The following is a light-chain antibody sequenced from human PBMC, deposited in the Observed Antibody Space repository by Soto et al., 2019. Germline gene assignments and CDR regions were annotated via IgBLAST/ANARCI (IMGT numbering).Light chain of an antibody. Sequence: EVVLSQWPCPLSLSPGERATLSCRASQSVSSSYLACYQQKPGQAPRLLIYGASSRATGIPERFSGSGSGMDFTLTISSLAPEDFAVDYCQQSGESQWTFGQGTKVDIK. CDR3: QQSGESQWT. J-gene: IGKJ1*01. CDR2: GAS. CDR1: QSVSSSY. V-gene: IGKV3-20*01.